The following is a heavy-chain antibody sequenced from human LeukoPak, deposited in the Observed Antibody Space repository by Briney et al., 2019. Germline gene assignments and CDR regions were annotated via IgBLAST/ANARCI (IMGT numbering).Heavy chain of an antibody. J-gene: IGHJ6*03. Sequence: GWSLRLSCATSGFTFRSYWMHWVRQAPGMGLVWVSRINTDGTTPTYADSVKGRFTISRDNAKSTLYLQMNSLRAEDTAVYYCARDLGYYYYYMDVWGRGTTVTVSS. CDR1: GFTFRSYW. CDR2: INTDGTTP. CDR3: ARDLGYYYYYMDV. D-gene: IGHD3-10*01. V-gene: IGHV3-74*01.